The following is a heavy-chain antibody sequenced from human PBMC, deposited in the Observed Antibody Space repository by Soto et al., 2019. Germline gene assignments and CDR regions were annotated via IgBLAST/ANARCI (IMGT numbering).Heavy chain of an antibody. Sequence: PGGSLRLSCATSGFTFSNHGMHWVRQAPGGGLEWVAVTSFDGGNKYYADSVNGRFTVSRDNSNNTLYLQMNSLRVEDTAVYYCAKVIDYGSEIYNRDYYYYGMDVWGRGPTVTVYS. CDR2: TSFDGGNK. D-gene: IGHD3-10*01. V-gene: IGHV3-30*18. J-gene: IGHJ6*02. CDR1: GFTFSNHG. CDR3: AKVIDYGSEIYNRDYYYYGMDV.